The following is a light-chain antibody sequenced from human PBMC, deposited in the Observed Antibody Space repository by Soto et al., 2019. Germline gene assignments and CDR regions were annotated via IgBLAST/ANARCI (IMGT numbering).Light chain of an antibody. V-gene: IGKV3-15*01. CDR1: QSVISD. CDR3: QQYNNWPRT. Sequence: EIVMTQSPATLSVAPGERATLSCRASQSVISDLAWYHQKPGQAPRLLIYGASTRATGIPARFSGSGSGTEFTFTINSLQSEDFAVYYCQQYNNWPRTFGQGTKVDI. J-gene: IGKJ1*01. CDR2: GAS.